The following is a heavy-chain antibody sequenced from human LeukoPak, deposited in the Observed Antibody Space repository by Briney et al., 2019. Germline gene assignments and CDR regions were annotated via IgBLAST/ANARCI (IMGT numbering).Heavy chain of an antibody. CDR3: ARAPIAAAAGFDY. D-gene: IGHD6-13*01. Sequence: PSETLSLTRTVSGGSISSYYWSWLRQPAGKGLEWIGRIYTSGSTNYNPSLKSRVTISVDKSKNQFSLKLSSVTAADTAVYYCARAPIAAAAGFDYWGQGTLVTVSS. J-gene: IGHJ4*02. V-gene: IGHV4-4*07. CDR2: IYTSGST. CDR1: GGSISSYY.